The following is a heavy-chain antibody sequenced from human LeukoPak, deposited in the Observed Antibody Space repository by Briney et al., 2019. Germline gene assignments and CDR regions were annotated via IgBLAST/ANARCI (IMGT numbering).Heavy chain of an antibody. CDR2: ISPNSGGT. J-gene: IGHJ4*02. D-gene: IGHD6-19*01. Sequence: ASVKVSCKASGYTFTGYYMHWVRQAPGQGLEWMGWISPNSGGTNYAQKFQGRVTMTRDTSISTAYMELSRLRSDDTAVYYCARDSGVAAPLYDYWGQGTLVTVSS. CDR1: GYTFTGYY. V-gene: IGHV1-2*02. CDR3: ARDSGVAAPLYDY.